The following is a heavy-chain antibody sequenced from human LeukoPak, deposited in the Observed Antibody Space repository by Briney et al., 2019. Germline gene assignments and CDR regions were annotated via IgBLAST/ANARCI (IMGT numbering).Heavy chain of an antibody. J-gene: IGHJ5*02. V-gene: IGHV3-74*01. CDR1: GFTFSSYW. CDR2: INSDGSST. D-gene: IGHD6-13*01. CDR3: AREGTGYGSSWYVRSRSWFDP. Sequence: GGSLRLSCAASGFTFSSYWMHWVRQAPGKGLVWVSRINSDGSSTSYADSVKGRFTISRDNAKNTLYLQMNSLRAEDTAVYYCAREGTGYGSSWYVRSRSWFDPWGQGTLVTVSS.